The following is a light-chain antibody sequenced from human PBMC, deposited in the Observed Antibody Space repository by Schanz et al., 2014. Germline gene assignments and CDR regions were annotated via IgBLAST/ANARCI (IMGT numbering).Light chain of an antibody. CDR3: QQYGSSPNT. Sequence: EIVLTQSPGALSLSPGDRATLSCRASQSVSSSDLAWYQHKPGQAPRLLIYGASNRATGIPARFSGSGSGTDFTLTISRLEPEDFAVYYCQQYGSSPNTFGPGTKLQIK. CDR1: QSVSSSD. J-gene: IGKJ2*01. CDR2: GAS. V-gene: IGKV3-20*01.